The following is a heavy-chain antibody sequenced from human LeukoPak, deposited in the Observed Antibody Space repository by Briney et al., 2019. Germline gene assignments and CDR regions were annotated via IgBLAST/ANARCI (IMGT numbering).Heavy chain of an antibody. V-gene: IGHV1-18*01. J-gene: IGHJ4*02. Sequence: GASVKVSCKASGYTFTSYGISWVRQAPGQGLEWMGWISAYNGNTNYAQKLQGRVTMTTDTSTSTAYMELRNLRSDDTAVYYCARDEGRGYSYGYDYWGQGTLVTVSS. CDR1: GYTFTSYG. CDR2: ISAYNGNT. CDR3: ARDEGRGYSYGYDY. D-gene: IGHD5-18*01.